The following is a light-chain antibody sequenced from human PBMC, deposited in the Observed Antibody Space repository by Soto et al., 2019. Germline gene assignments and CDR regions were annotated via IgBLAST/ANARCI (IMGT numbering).Light chain of an antibody. CDR3: QQYGGSPRT. J-gene: IGKJ1*01. V-gene: IGKV3-20*01. CDR1: QSFSSTY. CDR2: GAS. Sequence: EIVLTQSPGTLSLSPGERATLSCRASQSFSSTYLAWYQQRPGQAPRLLIYGASSRATGIPDRFSGSASGTEFTLTVSRLEPEDFAVYYCQQYGGSPRTFGRGTKVEIQ.